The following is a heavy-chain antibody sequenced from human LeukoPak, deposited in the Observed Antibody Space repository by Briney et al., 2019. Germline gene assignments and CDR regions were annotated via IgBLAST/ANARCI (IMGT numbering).Heavy chain of an antibody. J-gene: IGHJ4*02. Sequence: GGSLRLSCAASGFTFSSYWMSWVRQAPGKGLEWVANIKQDGSDKYYVDSVKGRFTISRDNATNSLYLQMNSLRAEDTAVYYCARDQGEFWSGYGRDYWGQGTLVTVSS. D-gene: IGHD3-3*01. CDR3: ARDQGEFWSGYGRDY. CDR1: GFTFSSYW. CDR2: IKQDGSDK. V-gene: IGHV3-7*01.